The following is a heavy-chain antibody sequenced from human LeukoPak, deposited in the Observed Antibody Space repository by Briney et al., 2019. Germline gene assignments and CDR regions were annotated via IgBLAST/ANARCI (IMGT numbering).Heavy chain of an antibody. CDR3: ARVKYYYDSSGYLLDY. V-gene: IGHV4-34*01. J-gene: IGHJ4*02. CDR2: INHSGST. D-gene: IGHD3-22*01. Sequence: SETLSLTCTADGGSLSGFYWSWIRQPPGKGLEWIGEINHSGSTNYNPSLKSRVTISVDTSQNQFSLRLNSVTAADTAVYYCARVKYYYDSSGYLLDYWGQGTLVTVSS. CDR1: GGSLSGFY.